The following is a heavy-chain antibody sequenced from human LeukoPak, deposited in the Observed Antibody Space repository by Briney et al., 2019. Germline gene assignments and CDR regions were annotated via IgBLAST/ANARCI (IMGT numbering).Heavy chain of an antibody. CDR2: INPSGGST. D-gene: IGHD3-16*02. J-gene: IGHJ5*02. V-gene: IGHV1-46*01. CDR3: AREGGVNRLIQGWFDP. CDR1: GYTFTSYY. Sequence: APVKVSCKASGYTFTSYYMHWVRQAPGQGLEWMGIINPSGGSTSYAQKFQGRVTMTRDTSTSTVYMELSSLRSEDTAVYYCAREGGVNRLIQGWFDPWGQGTLVTVSS.